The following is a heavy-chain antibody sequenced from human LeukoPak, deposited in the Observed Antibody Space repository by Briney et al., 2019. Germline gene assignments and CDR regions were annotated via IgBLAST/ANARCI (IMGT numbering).Heavy chain of an antibody. D-gene: IGHD5-18*01. V-gene: IGHV4-30-2*01. CDR2: IYHSGST. Sequence: SETLSLTCAVSGGSISSGGYSWSWIRQPPGKGLEWIGYIYHSGSTYYNPSLKSRVTISVDRSKNQFSLKLSSVTAADTAVYYCARVGDVDTALHFDPGGQGTLVTVS. CDR3: ARVGDVDTALHFDP. J-gene: IGHJ5*02. CDR1: GGSISSGGYS.